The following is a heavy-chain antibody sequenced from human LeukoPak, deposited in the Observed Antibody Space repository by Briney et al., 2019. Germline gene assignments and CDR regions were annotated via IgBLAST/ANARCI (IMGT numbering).Heavy chain of an antibody. V-gene: IGHV4-59*01. CDR1: GGSISSYY. J-gene: IGHJ4*02. Sequence: SETLSLTCTVSGGSISSYYWSWIRQPPGKGLEWIGNIYYRWSPKYNPSLKSRVTISVDTSKNQFSLRLSSVTAADTAVYYCARGRTFDNWGQGTLVTVSS. CDR2: IYYRWSP. CDR3: ARGRTFDN.